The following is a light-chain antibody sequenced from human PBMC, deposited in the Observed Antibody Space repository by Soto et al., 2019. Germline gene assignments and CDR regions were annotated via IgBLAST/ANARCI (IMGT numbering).Light chain of an antibody. V-gene: IGKV3-11*01. CDR1: QSIHTS. Sequence: VLTQSPATLSLAPGERASLSFRASQSIHTSLAWYQQKPGQPPRLVVYDSTLRANGVPDRFGGSRSGTEFTLTINNLEPEDLAVYYCQQRNVWPPITFGQGTRLEI. J-gene: IGKJ5*01. CDR2: DST. CDR3: QQRNVWPPIT.